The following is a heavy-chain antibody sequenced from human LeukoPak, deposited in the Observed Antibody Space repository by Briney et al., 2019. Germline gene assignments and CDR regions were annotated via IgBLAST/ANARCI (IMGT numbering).Heavy chain of an antibody. V-gene: IGHV4-39*07. CDR2: IYHSGST. D-gene: IGHD5-18*01. Sequence: SETLSLTCTVSSGSISTSNYYWGWVRQPPGKGLEWIGSIYHSGSTYYNPSLKSRVTISVDTSKNQFSLKLSSVTAADTAVYYCARLDTAMVTPVDYWGQGTLVTVSS. CDR1: SGSISTSNYY. J-gene: IGHJ4*02. CDR3: ARLDTAMVTPVDY.